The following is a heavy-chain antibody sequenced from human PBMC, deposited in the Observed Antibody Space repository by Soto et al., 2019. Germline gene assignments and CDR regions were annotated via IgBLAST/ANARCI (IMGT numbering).Heavy chain of an antibody. CDR3: AGVGFWSGYPYYYYYYMDV. CDR2: IYYSGST. CDR1: GGSISSYY. V-gene: IGHV4-59*01. D-gene: IGHD3-3*01. Sequence: QVQLQESGPGLVKPSETLSLTCTVSGGSISSYYWSWIRQPPGKGLEWIGYIYYSGSTNYNPSLKSRVTISVDTSKNQFSLKLSSVTAADTAVYYCAGVGFWSGYPYYYYYYMDVWGKGTTVTVSS. J-gene: IGHJ6*03.